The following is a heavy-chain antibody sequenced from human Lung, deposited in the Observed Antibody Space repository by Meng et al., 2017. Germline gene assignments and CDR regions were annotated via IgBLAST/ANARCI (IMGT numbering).Heavy chain of an antibody. Sequence: QVQLQQGVAGLLKPSETLALTGVVSGGSFSDYYWSWIRQPPGKGLEWIGEINHSGSTNYNPSLESRATISVDTSQNNLSLKLSSVTAADSAVYYCARGPTTMAHDFDYWGQGTLVTVSS. CDR1: GGSFSDYY. D-gene: IGHD4-11*01. V-gene: IGHV4-34*01. CDR2: INHSGST. CDR3: ARGPTTMAHDFDY. J-gene: IGHJ4*02.